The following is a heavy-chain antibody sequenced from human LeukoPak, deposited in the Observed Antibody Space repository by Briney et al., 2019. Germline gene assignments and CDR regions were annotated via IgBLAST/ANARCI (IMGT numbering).Heavy chain of an antibody. J-gene: IGHJ4*02. CDR2: IYYNGDT. CDR3: ARREGSYYDSSGYGY. V-gene: IGHV4-59*08. CDR1: GGSISPYY. D-gene: IGHD3-22*01. Sequence: SETLSLTCTVSGGSISPYYWSWIRQSPGKGLEWIGYIYYNGDTNYNPSLKSRVTISLDSSKNQFSLKLSSVTAADTAVYYCARREGSYYDSSGYGYWGQGTLVTVSS.